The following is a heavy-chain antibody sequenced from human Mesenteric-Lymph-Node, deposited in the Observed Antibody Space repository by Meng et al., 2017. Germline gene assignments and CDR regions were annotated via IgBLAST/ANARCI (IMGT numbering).Heavy chain of an antibody. CDR1: GFTFDDYA. CDR3: ARVTMLLWDFDY. Sequence: GESLKTSCAASGFTFDDYAMHWVRQAPGKGLEWVANIKQDGSEKYYVDSVKGRFTISRDNAKNLLYLQMSSLRAEDTAVYYCARVTMLLWDFDYWGQGTLVTVSS. D-gene: IGHD3-10*01. V-gene: IGHV3-7*01. CDR2: IKQDGSEK. J-gene: IGHJ4*02.